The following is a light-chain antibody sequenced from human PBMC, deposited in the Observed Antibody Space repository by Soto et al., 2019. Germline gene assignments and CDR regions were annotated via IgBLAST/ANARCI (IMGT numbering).Light chain of an antibody. CDR3: SSHSSTVRVV. Sequence: QSALTQPASVSGSPGQSITISCTGASSDVGGYNYVSWYQQHSGKAPKLILFDVTHRPSGISSRFSGSKSGNTASLTISGLQTEDEADYHFSSHSSTVRVVFGGGTKLTVL. V-gene: IGLV2-14*03. CDR2: DVT. J-gene: IGLJ2*01. CDR1: SSDVGGYNY.